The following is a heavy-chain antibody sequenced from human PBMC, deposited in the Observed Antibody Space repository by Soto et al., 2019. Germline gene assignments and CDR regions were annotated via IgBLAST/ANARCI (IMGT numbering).Heavy chain of an antibody. CDR3: ASTGYDFWSGYFNGDYYGMDV. Sequence: ASVKVSCKASGYTFTGYYMHWVRQAPGQGLEWVGWINPNSGGTNYAQKFQGRVTMTRDTSISTAYMELSRLRSDDTAVYYCASTGYDFWSGYFNGDYYGMDVWGQRTTVTVSS. J-gene: IGHJ6*02. CDR1: GYTFTGYY. CDR2: INPNSGGT. D-gene: IGHD3-3*01. V-gene: IGHV1-2*02.